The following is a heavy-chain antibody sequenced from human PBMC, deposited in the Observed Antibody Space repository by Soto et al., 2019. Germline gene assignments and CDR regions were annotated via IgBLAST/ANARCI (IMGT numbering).Heavy chain of an antibody. CDR2: INHSGST. Sequence: QVQLQQWGAGLLKPSETLSLTCAVYGGSFSGYYWSWIRQPPGKGLEWIGEINHSGSTNYNPSLKGRVTISVDTSKNQFPLKLGSVTAADTAVYYCAREPRFRHSNYYCCYYMDVWGKGTTVTVSS. D-gene: IGHD4-4*01. CDR3: AREPRFRHSNYYCCYYMDV. J-gene: IGHJ6*03. V-gene: IGHV4-34*01. CDR1: GGSFSGYY.